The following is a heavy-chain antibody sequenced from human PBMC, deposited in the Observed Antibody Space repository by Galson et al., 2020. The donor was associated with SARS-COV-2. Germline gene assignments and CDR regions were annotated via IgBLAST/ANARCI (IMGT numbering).Heavy chain of an antibody. V-gene: IGHV3-23*01. J-gene: IGHJ4*02. CDR3: AKGLGWDLPNY. Sequence: GESLKISCAASGFTLSSHAMSWVRQAPGQGLEWVSGISSSGGSTYYADSVKGRFTISRDDSKSTLYLQMISLRAEDTAVYYCAKGLGWDLPNYWGQGTLVTVSS. CDR1: GFTLSSHA. CDR2: ISSSGGST. D-gene: IGHD1-26*01.